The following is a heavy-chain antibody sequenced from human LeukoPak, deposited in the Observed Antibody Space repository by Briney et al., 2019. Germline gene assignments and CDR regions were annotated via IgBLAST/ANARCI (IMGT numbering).Heavy chain of an antibody. CDR3: ARPYDYVWGNYRYYFDY. J-gene: IGHJ4*02. V-gene: IGHV3-74*01. Sequence: GGSLRLSCAASGFTLSSYWMHWVRQAPGKGLVWVSRMNSDGSSTRYADSVKGRFTISRDNAKNTLYLQMNSLRAEDTAVYYCARPYDYVWGNYRYYFDYWGQGTLVTVSS. CDR1: GFTLSSYW. CDR2: MNSDGSST. D-gene: IGHD3-16*02.